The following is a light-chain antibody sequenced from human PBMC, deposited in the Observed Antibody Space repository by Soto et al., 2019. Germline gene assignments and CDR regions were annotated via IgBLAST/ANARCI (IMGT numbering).Light chain of an antibody. CDR1: QAIGNY. CDR3: QKYNGVPLT. J-gene: IGKJ3*01. CDR2: ATS. V-gene: IGKV1-27*01. Sequence: DIQVTQFPSSLSASVGDRVTITCRASQAIGNYLAWYQQKPGKVPKLLIYATSTLQSGVPSRFSGSRSGTDFTLTVSSLQPEDVATYYCQKYNGVPLTFGPGTKGEIK.